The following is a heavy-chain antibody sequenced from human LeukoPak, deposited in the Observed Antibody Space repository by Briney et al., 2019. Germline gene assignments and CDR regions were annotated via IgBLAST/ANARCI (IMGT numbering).Heavy chain of an antibody. Sequence: GGSLRLSCTASGFTFSRNGMHWVRQAPGKGLEGVAFIKRDESEKWYLNSVRGRFTISRDNSKNTLYLHMNSLSAEDTAVYYCVKDVLFAVGDAFDIWGQGTMVTVSS. CDR2: IKRDESEK. CDR3: VKDVLFAVGDAFDI. CDR1: GFTFSRNG. J-gene: IGHJ3*02. V-gene: IGHV3-30*02. D-gene: IGHD3-10*02.